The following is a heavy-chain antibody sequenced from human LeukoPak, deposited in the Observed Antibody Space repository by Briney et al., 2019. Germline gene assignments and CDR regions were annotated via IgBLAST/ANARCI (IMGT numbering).Heavy chain of an antibody. J-gene: IGHJ4*02. D-gene: IGHD4-17*01. Sequence: PGGSLRLSCAASGFTFSSYEMNWVRQAPGKGLEWLSYISSSGTTIKYADSVKGRFTISRDNAKNSLYLQVNSLRAEDTAVYYCARIMITVTTSDYWGQGTLVVVSS. CDR2: ISSSGTTI. CDR1: GFTFSSYE. V-gene: IGHV3-48*03. CDR3: ARIMITVTTSDY.